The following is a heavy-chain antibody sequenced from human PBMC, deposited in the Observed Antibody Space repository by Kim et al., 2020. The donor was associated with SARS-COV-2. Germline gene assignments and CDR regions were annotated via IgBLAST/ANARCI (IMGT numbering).Heavy chain of an antibody. J-gene: IGHJ5*02. Sequence: SETLSLTCAVYGGSFSGYYWSWIRQPPGKGLEWIGEINHSGSTNYNPSLKSRVTISVDTSKNQFSLKLSSVTAADTAVYYCGSRSWSGGPFDPWGQGTLV. D-gene: IGHD6-13*01. V-gene: IGHV4-34*01. CDR1: GGSFSGYY. CDR3: GSRSWSGGPFDP. CDR2: INHSGST.